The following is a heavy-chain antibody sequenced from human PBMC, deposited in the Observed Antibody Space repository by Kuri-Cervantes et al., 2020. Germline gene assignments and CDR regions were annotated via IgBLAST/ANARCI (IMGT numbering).Heavy chain of an antibody. CDR2: IYSGGST. D-gene: IGHD1-7*01. CDR3: AKDSLKLPFDY. V-gene: IGHV3-66*02. CDR1: GFTASSNY. Sequence: GGSLRLSCAASGFTASSNYMSWVRQAPGKGLEWVSVIYSGGSTYYADSVKGRFTISRDNSKNTLYLQMNSLRAEDTAVYYCAKDSLKLPFDYWGQGTLVTVSS. J-gene: IGHJ4*02.